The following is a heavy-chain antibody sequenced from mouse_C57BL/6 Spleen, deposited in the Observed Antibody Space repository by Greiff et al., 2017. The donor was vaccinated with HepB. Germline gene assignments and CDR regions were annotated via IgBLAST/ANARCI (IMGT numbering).Heavy chain of an antibody. J-gene: IGHJ2*01. CDR3: ARQGEARDFDY. CDR2: ISSGGSYT. V-gene: IGHV5-6*01. Sequence: VQLKESGGDLVKPGGSLKLSCAASGFTFSSYGMSWVRQTPDKRLEWVATISSGGSYTYYPDSVKGRFTISRDKAKNTLYLQMSSLKSEDTAMYYCARQGEARDFDYWGQGTTLTVSS. CDR1: GFTFSSYG.